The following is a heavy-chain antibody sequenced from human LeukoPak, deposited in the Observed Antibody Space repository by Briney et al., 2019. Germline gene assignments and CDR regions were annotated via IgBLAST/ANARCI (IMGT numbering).Heavy chain of an antibody. V-gene: IGHV1-69*05. D-gene: IGHD3-10*02. Sequence: SVKVSCKASGGTFSSYAISWVRQAPGQGLEWMGRIIPISGTANYAQRFQGRVTITTDESTRTAYMELSSLRSEDTAVYYCANCSGSYYNVGWFDPWGQGTLVTVSS. CDR2: IIPISGTA. CDR3: ANCSGSYYNVGWFDP. CDR1: GGTFSSYA. J-gene: IGHJ5*02.